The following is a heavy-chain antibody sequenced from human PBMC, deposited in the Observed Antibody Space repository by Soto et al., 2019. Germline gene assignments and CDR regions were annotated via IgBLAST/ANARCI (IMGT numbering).Heavy chain of an antibody. CDR3: ATGLTDAFDI. V-gene: IGHV3-15*01. J-gene: IGHJ3*02. Sequence: DVQVVESGGGLVKPGGSLRLSCAASGFTFSNVWMSWVRQAPGKGLEWVGRIKGKSEAETTDYISPVKGRFTISRDDSKNTLYLQMNSLKTEDTAVYYCATGLTDAFDIWGQGTMVTVSS. CDR1: GFTFSNVW. CDR2: IKGKSEAETT.